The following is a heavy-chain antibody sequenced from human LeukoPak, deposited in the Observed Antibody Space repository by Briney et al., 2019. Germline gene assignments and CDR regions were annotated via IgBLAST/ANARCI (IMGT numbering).Heavy chain of an antibody. CDR2: SYTSGST. Sequence: SETLSLTCTVSGGSISGYDWSWIRQPAGKGLEWIGRSYTSGSTKYNPSLKSRVTMSLDTSKKQFSLKLSSVTATDTAVYYCARLTSSWYQDWYFDLWGRGTLVTVSS. J-gene: IGHJ2*01. CDR1: GGSISGYD. V-gene: IGHV4-4*07. D-gene: IGHD6-13*01. CDR3: ARLTSSWYQDWYFDL.